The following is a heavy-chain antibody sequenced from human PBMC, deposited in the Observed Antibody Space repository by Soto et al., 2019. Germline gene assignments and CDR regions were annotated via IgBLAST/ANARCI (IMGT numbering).Heavy chain of an antibody. CDR3: AAGGSDMFVDY. CDR1: GFTFSGSA. CDR2: IRDKTNNYAT. Sequence: PGGSLRLSCAASGFTFSGSAMHWVRQASGKGLERVGRIRDKTNNYATTYSASVKGRFTISRDDLKKMTYLHMDSLKTEDTAVYYCAAGGSDMFVDYWGQGTLVTVSS. J-gene: IGHJ4*02. D-gene: IGHD3-10*02. V-gene: IGHV3-73*01.